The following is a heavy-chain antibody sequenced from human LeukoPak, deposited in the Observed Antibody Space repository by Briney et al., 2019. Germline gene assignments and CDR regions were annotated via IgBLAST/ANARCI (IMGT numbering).Heavy chain of an antibody. CDR3: ARHVFGLVNAFDI. V-gene: IGHV4-34*01. Sequence: PSETLSLTCAVYGGSFSGYYWSWIRQPPGKGREWSGEINHSRSTNCNPSLKSRVTISVDTSKNQFSLKLSSVTAADTAVYYCARHVFGLVNAFDIWGQGTTVTVSS. CDR2: INHSRST. J-gene: IGHJ3*02. D-gene: IGHD3/OR15-3a*01. CDR1: GGSFSGYY.